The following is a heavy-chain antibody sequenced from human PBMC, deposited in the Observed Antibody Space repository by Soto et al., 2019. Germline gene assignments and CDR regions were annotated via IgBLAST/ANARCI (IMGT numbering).Heavy chain of an antibody. CDR3: ARIRGDSYFIYCYGMDV. V-gene: IGHV2-26*01. D-gene: IGHD5-18*01. Sequence: KESGPVLVKPTETLTLTCTVSGFSLSNARMGVSWIRQPPGKALEWLAHIFSNDEKSYSTSLKSRLTISKDTSKSQVVLTMTNLDPVDTAPYSCARIRGDSYFIYCYGMDVWGQGTTVTVSS. J-gene: IGHJ6*02. CDR1: GFSLSNARMG. CDR2: IFSNDEK.